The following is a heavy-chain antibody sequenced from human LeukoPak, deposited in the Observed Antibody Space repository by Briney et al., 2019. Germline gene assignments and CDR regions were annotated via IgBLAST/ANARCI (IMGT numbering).Heavy chain of an antibody. J-gene: IGHJ4*02. CDR1: GFIVRSYY. D-gene: IGHD1-26*01. Sequence: GSLRLSCAASGFIVRSYYMSWVRQAPGKGLEWIGSIYYSGRTYYNPSLKSRVTISVNTSKKQFSLKLSSVTAADTAMYFCVKSGGYGLIDYWGQGTLVTVSS. CDR3: VKSGGYGLIDY. V-gene: IGHV4-59*05. CDR2: IYYSGRT.